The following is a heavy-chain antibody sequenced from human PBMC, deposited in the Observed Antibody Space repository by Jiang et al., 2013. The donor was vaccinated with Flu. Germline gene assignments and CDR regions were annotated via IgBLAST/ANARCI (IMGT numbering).Heavy chain of an antibody. CDR1: GGSFSGYY. CDR3: AKYGSGSYAFDI. Sequence: VLLKPSETLSLTCAVYGGSFSGYYWSWIRQPPGKGLEWIGEINHSGSTNYNPSLKSRVTISVDTSKNQFSLKLSSVTAADTAVYYCAKYGSGSYAFDIWGQGTMVTVSS. D-gene: IGHD3-10*01. V-gene: IGHV4-34*01. CDR2: INHSGST. J-gene: IGHJ3*02.